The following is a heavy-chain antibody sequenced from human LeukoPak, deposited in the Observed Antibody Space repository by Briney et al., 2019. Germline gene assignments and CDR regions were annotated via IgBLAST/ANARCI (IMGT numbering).Heavy chain of an antibody. V-gene: IGHV3-23*01. D-gene: IGHD6-19*01. Sequence: GGSLRLSCAASGFTFSSYAMSWVRQAPGKGLEWVSAISGSGGSTYYADSVKGRFTISRDNSKNTLYLQMNSLRAEDTAVYYCAKEANPFSGRYPHDAFDIWGQGTLVTVSS. CDR1: GFTFSSYA. CDR2: ISGSGGST. J-gene: IGHJ3*02. CDR3: AKEANPFSGRYPHDAFDI.